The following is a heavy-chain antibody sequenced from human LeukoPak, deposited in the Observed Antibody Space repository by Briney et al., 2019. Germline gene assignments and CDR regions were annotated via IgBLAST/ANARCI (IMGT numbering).Heavy chain of an antibody. V-gene: IGHV4-31*03. CDR3: ARVLSKDAFDI. J-gene: IGHJ3*02. D-gene: IGHD2-8*01. Sequence: SETLSLTCTVSGGSISSGGYYWSWIRQHPGKGLEWIGYIYYSGSTYYNPSLKSRVTISVGTSKNQFSLKLSSVTAADTAVYYCARVLSKDAFDIWGQGTMVTVSS. CDR1: GGSISSGGYY. CDR2: IYYSGST.